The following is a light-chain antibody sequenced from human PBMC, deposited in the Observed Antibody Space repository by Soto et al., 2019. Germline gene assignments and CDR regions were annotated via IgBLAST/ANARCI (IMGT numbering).Light chain of an antibody. CDR2: GAS. J-gene: IGKJ5*01. CDR3: QQYNNWPPIA. V-gene: IGKV3-15*01. CDR1: QSVRSD. Sequence: EIVMTQSPVTLSVSLGERATLSCRASQSVRSDLAWYQQTPGQAPRLLIYGASNRATGVPARFSGSGSGTEFTLTISSLQSEDFAVYYCQQYNNWPPIAFAQGTRLEIK.